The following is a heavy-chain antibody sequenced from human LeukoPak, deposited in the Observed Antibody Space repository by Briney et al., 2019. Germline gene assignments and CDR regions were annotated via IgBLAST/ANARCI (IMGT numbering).Heavy chain of an antibody. V-gene: IGHV3-30*04. CDR3: ARGAPPDY. CDR1: GFIFNNYA. Sequence: GGSLRLSCAASGFIFNNYAMYWVRQAPGRGLEWVALISYDGSNKYYADSVRGRFTSSRDNSKNTLYLQMNSLRVEDTAVYYCARGAPPDYWGQGTLVTVSS. CDR2: ISYDGSNK. J-gene: IGHJ4*02.